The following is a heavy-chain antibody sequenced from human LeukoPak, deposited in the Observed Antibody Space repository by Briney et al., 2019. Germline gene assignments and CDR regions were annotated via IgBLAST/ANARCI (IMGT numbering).Heavy chain of an antibody. CDR3: ARDRDDCTNGVCYYMDV. CDR2: IIPIFGTA. Sequence: SVKVSCKPSGGTFSSYAISGVRQAPGQGLEGMGGIIPIFGTANYAQKFQGRVTITTDESTSTAYMELSSLRSEDTAVYYCARDRDDCTNGVCYYMDVWGKGTTVTVSS. V-gene: IGHV1-69*05. J-gene: IGHJ6*03. D-gene: IGHD2-8*01. CDR1: GGTFSSYA.